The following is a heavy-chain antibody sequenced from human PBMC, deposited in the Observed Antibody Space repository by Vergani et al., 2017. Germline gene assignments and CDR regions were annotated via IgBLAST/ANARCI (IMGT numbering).Heavy chain of an antibody. V-gene: IGHV4-39*01. J-gene: IGHJ2*01. CDR1: GDSIISRSYY. D-gene: IGHD3-10*01. Sequence: QMQLQESGPGLVKASETLSLTCTVSGDSIISRSYYWGWIRQPPGKGLEWIGSIYNSGNGDSSSSLKSRVTISADTSKNQFSLRLTSVTAADTAVYYCASGKYCSDRTSQFRRRYFDVWGRGTLVTVPS. CDR2: IYNSGNG. CDR3: ASGKYCSDRTSQFRRRYFDV.